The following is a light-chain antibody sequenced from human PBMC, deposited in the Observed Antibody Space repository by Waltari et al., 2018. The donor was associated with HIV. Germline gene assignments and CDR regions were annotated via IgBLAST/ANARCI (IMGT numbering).Light chain of an antibody. J-gene: IGLJ6*01. Sequence: QSALTQPPAASGSPGQSVTISCTGTSNDIGPYNYVSWYQQPPNKAPRLLIDEVNKRPSGVPGRFSGSKSGNTASLTVSGLQAEDEADYYCSSYAGSGNLLLFGGGTKVTVL. CDR3: SSYAGSGNLLL. CDR2: EVN. V-gene: IGLV2-8*01. CDR1: SNDIGPYNY.